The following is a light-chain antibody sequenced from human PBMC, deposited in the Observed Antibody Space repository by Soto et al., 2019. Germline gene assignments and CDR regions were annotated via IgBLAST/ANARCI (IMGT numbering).Light chain of an antibody. V-gene: IGKV3-15*01. J-gene: IGKJ4*01. CDR2: GAS. CDR3: QQYKSWLT. CDR1: QSVSSN. Sequence: IVMTQSPATLSVSPGERATLSCRASQSVSSNLAWYQQKPGQAPRLLIYGASTRATGIPARFSGSGSGTAFTLTINGLQSEDFAVYYCQQYKSWLTFGGGTKVEIK.